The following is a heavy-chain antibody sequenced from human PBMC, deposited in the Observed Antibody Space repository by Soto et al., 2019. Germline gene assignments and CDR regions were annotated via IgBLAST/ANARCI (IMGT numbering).Heavy chain of an antibody. CDR1: GYSFSNYR. V-gene: IGHV5-51*01. CDR2: IYPAASDA. D-gene: IGHD1-20*01. Sequence: GESLKISCKGSGYSFSNYRIAWLRPMPGKGLVGMGIIYPAASDARYVPSFQVQVTISAHNSTGSTHLQCSSLKASDTVIYYCARAPYNHKHGDFDFGSQGILVTVSS. CDR3: ARAPYNHKHGDFDF. J-gene: IGHJ4*02.